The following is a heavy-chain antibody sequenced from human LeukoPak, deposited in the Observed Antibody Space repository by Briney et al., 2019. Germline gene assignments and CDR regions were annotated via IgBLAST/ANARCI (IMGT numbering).Heavy chain of an antibody. V-gene: IGHV3-7*01. CDR2: IKQDGSEK. Sequence: TGGSLRLSCAASGFTFSNYWINWVRQAPGKGLEWVASIKQDGSEKYYVDSVKGRFTISRDIAKNSLFLQMSSLRAEDTAVYYCARGLGYSYGNGDYWGQGTLVTVSS. CDR1: GFTFSNYW. CDR3: ARGLGYSYGNGDY. D-gene: IGHD5-18*01. J-gene: IGHJ4*02.